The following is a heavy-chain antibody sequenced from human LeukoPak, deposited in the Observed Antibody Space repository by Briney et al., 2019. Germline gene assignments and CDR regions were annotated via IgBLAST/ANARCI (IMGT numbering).Heavy chain of an antibody. V-gene: IGHV3-7*01. CDR3: ARDQHDYVWGSPLDY. CDR1: GFTFSSYW. D-gene: IGHD3-16*01. Sequence: GGSLRLSCAASGFTFSSYWMSWVRQAPGKGLEWVANIKQDGSEKYYVDSVKGRFTISRDNAKNSLYLQMNSLRAEDTAVYYCARDQHDYVWGSPLDYWGQGTLVTVSS. J-gene: IGHJ4*02. CDR2: IKQDGSEK.